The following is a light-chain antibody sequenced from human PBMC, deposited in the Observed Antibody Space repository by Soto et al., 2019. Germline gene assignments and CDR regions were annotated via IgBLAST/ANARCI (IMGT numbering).Light chain of an antibody. CDR3: SSYTNINTRACV. V-gene: IGLV2-14*01. CDR2: EVT. CDR1: SSDVGGYNY. Sequence: QSALTQPASVSGSPGQSITISCTGTSSDVGGYNYVSWYQLHPGKAPKLIIYEVTDRPSGVFNRFSGSKSGNTASLTISGLQAEDEAEYYCSSYTNINTRACVFGTGTKLTVL. J-gene: IGLJ1*01.